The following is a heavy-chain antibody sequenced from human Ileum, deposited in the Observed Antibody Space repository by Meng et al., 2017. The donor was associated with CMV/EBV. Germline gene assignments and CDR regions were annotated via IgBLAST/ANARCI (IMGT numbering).Heavy chain of an antibody. J-gene: IGHJ3*02. CDR1: GFTFSSYE. CDR3: ARGGGHDYLFNAFDI. Sequence: GGSLRLSCEVSGFTFSSYEMNWIRQAPGMGLEWVSYISISGSTVKYADSVKGRFTISRDNARSLVYLQMNSLRDGDTAVYYCARGGGHDYLFNAFDIWGQGTMVTVSS. CDR2: ISISGSTV. D-gene: IGHD4-11*01. V-gene: IGHV3-48*03.